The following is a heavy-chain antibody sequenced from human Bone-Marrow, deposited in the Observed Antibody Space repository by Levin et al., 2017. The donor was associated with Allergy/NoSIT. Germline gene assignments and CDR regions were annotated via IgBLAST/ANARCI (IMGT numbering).Heavy chain of an antibody. CDR2: IYFSGST. CDR1: GVSISSGGYY. Sequence: SETLSLTCTVSGVSISSGGYYWSWIRQHPGKGLELLGYIYFSGSTYYNPSLKSRVTISLDTSKNQFSLKLSSVTAADTAVYYCARVGGVVRGVDYWGQGTLVTVSS. J-gene: IGHJ4*02. V-gene: IGHV4-31*03. D-gene: IGHD3-10*01. CDR3: ARVGGVVRGVDY.